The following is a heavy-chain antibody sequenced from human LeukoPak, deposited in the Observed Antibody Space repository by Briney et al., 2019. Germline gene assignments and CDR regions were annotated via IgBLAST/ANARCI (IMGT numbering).Heavy chain of an antibody. V-gene: IGHV1-69*05. Sequence: GASVKVSCKVSGGTFSDSTLSWVRQVPGQGLEWMGGIISISGSPNYAQRFQGRVTFTTDEFTSTAYMELRSLTSEDTAVYYCAGDFQAARLHMFEFWGQGSLVTVSS. D-gene: IGHD6-6*01. CDR1: GGTFSDST. CDR2: IISISGSP. CDR3: AGDFQAARLHMFEF. J-gene: IGHJ4*02.